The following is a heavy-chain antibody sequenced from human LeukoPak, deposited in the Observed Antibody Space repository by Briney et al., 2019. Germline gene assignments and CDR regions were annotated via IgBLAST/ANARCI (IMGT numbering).Heavy chain of an antibody. CDR2: IKPNSGAT. CDR1: GYTFTDYY. J-gene: IGHJ1*01. D-gene: IGHD3-22*01. V-gene: IGHV1-2*02. Sequence: ASVKVPCKASGYTFTDYYLLWVRQAPGQGLEWMGWIKPNSGATDYAQNFQARVTMTTDTSTSTAYMELRSLRSDDTAVYYCARGGYQENYYDSSGYYFPEYFQHWGQGTLVTVSS. CDR3: ARGGYQENYYDSSGYYFPEYFQH.